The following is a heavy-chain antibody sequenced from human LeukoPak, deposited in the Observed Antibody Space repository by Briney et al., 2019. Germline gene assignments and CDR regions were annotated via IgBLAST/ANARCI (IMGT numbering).Heavy chain of an antibody. V-gene: IGHV4-4*07. CDR3: ARSIAAPGTPFDY. CDR2: IYPSGST. D-gene: IGHD6-13*01. Sequence: SETLSLTCTVSGLSISSFYWSWIRQPAGKGLEWIGHIYPSGSTNYNPSLKSRVTMSVDTSKNHFSLNLTSVTAADTAIFYCARSIAAPGTPFDYWGQGTLVTVSS. CDR1: GLSISSFY. J-gene: IGHJ4*02.